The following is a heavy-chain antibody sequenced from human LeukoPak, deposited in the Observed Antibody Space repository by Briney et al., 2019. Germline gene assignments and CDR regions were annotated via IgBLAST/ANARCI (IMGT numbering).Heavy chain of an antibody. D-gene: IGHD3-9*01. CDR2: ISWDSGKT. Sequence: GGSLRLSCAASGFTFNDYAMHWVRHALGKGLEWVSLISWDSGKTYYADSVKCRFTISRDNAKNSLYLQMNSLRAEDTAVYYCARLRSVLQYSGYAFDIWGQGTMVTVSS. CDR1: GFTFNDYA. CDR3: ARLRSVLQYSGYAFDI. J-gene: IGHJ3*02. V-gene: IGHV3-43D*03.